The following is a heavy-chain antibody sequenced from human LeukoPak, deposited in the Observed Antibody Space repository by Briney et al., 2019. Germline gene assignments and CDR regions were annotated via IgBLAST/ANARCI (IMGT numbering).Heavy chain of an antibody. CDR3: AKGSGSGWYGWFAP. CDR2: IDASGGSI. Sequence: GGSLRLSCAASGFTFSSYAMTWVRQAPGKGLEWVSSIDASGGSIYYADSVKGRFTISRDNSKNTFFLQMNTLRAADTAVYYCAKGSGSGWYGWFAPWGQGTLVTVSS. D-gene: IGHD6-19*01. CDR1: GFTFSSYA. J-gene: IGHJ5*02. V-gene: IGHV3-23*01.